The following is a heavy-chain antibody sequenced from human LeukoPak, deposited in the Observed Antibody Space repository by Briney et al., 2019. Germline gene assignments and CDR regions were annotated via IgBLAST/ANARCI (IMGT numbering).Heavy chain of an antibody. V-gene: IGHV4-4*07. CDR3: ARDTYYSGSGTYFEDYFDS. CDR1: GGSISTYY. CDR2: IHGSGET. Sequence: KPSETLSLTCTVSGGSISTYYWSWIRQPSGKGLEWIGHIHGSGETNYNPSLKSRVTMSPDTSRNQFSLKVNSVTAGDTAVYYCARDTYYSGSGTYFEDYFDSWGQGILVTVSS. J-gene: IGHJ4*02. D-gene: IGHD3-10*01.